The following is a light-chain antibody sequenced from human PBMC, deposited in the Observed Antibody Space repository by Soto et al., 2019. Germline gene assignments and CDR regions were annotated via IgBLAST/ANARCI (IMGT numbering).Light chain of an antibody. CDR2: GAS. J-gene: IGKJ5*01. CDR3: QHYQSGHPIT. V-gene: IGKV3-20*01. Sequence: EIVLTQSPGTLSLSPGERATLSCRASQSVGGDYLAWYQQKPGQAPRLLIYGASNRATGIPDRFSGSGSETSFTLTISRLEPEDFALYYCQHYQSGHPITFGQGTRLEIK. CDR1: QSVGGDY.